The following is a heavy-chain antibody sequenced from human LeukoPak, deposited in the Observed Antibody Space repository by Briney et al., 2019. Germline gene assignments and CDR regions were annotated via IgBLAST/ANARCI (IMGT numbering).Heavy chain of an antibody. D-gene: IGHD5-12*01. CDR3: ARDAAGYDLGVGY. J-gene: IGHJ4*02. CDR1: GYTFTGYY. V-gene: IGHV1-2*02. CDR2: INPNSGGT. Sequence: GASVKVPCKASGYTFTGYYMHWVRQAPGQGLEWMGWINPNSGGTNYAQKFQGRVTMTRDTSISTAYMELSRLRSDDTAVYYCARDAAGYDLGVGYWGQGTLVTVSS.